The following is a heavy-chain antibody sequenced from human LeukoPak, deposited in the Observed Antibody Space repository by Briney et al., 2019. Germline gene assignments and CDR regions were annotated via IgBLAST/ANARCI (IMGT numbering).Heavy chain of an antibody. D-gene: IGHD3-22*01. Sequence: SSETLSLTCTVSGGSISSSSYYWGWIRQPPGKGLEWIGSIYYSGSTYYNPSLKSRVTISVDTSKNQFSLKLSSVTAADTAVHCCARHPYYYDSSGYSGNGYWGQGTLVTVFS. V-gene: IGHV4-39*01. J-gene: IGHJ4*02. CDR1: GGSISSSSYY. CDR2: IYYSGST. CDR3: ARHPYYYDSSGYSGNGY.